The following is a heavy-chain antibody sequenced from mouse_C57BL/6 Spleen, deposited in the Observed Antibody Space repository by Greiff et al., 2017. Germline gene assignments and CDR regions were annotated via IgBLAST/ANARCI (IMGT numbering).Heavy chain of an antibody. CDR1: GFNIKNTY. Sequence: EVQLVESVAELVRPGASVKLSCTASGFNIKNTYMHWVKQRPEQGLEWIGRLDPANGNTKCAPKFQGKATITADTSSNTAYLQLSSLTSEDTAIYYCASSYVDYAMDYWGQGTSGTVSS. CDR2: LDPANGNT. D-gene: IGHD1-1*01. V-gene: IGHV14-3*01. J-gene: IGHJ4*01. CDR3: ASSYVDYAMDY.